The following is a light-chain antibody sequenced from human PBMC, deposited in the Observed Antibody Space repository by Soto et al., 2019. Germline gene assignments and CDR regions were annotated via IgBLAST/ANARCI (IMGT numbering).Light chain of an antibody. Sequence: DIQMTQSPSTLSAAVGDRVSLTCRASQTSNRWLACYQQRPGKAPKLLIHKASTLGGVVPSRFSGRASGTEFTLTISSLQPDDFATYYCLQYNSYPISFGGGNTVELK. CDR2: KAS. J-gene: IGKJ4*01. CDR1: QTSNRW. CDR3: LQYNSYPIS. V-gene: IGKV1-5*03.